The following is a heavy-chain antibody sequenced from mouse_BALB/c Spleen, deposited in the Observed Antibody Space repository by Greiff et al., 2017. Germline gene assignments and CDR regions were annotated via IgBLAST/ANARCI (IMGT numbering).Heavy chain of an antibody. J-gene: IGHJ1*01. CDR2: IYPGDGST. CDR3: ARRYGNYVEYFDV. D-gene: IGHD2-10*02. V-gene: IGHV1S56*01. Sequence: QVQLKESGPELVKPGASVKMSCKASGYTFTSYYIHWVKQRPGQGLEWIGWIYPGDGSTKYNEKFKGKTTLTADKSSSTAYMLLSSLTSEDSAIYFCARRYGNYVEYFDVWGAGTTVTVSS. CDR1: GYTFTSYY.